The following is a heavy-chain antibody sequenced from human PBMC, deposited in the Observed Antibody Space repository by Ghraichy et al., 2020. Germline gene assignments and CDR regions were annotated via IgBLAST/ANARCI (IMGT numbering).Heavy chain of an antibody. V-gene: IGHV3-11*06. CDR3: ARTSPQWVVPGYYFDY. J-gene: IGHJ4*02. D-gene: IGHD1-26*01. CDR2: IIVSTTYT. CDR1: GFTFSDYY. Sequence: GGSLRLSCAASGFTFSDYYMSWIRQAPGKGLEWVSYIIVSTTYTNYADSVQGRFTISRDNAKNSLYLQMNSLRVEDTALYYCARTSPQWVVPGYYFDYWGQGTLVTVSS.